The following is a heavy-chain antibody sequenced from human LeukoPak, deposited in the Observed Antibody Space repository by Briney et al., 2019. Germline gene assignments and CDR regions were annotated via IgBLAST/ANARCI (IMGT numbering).Heavy chain of an antibody. V-gene: IGHV4-34*01. CDR1: DGSFSAYY. D-gene: IGHD5-12*01. CDR2: INHSGST. CDR3: ARAFVEIVGNYYYYGMDV. Sequence: PSETLSLTCAVYDGSFSAYYWSWIRQPPGKGLEWIGEINHSGSTNYNPSLKSRVTISVDMSKNQFSLNLSSVTAADTAVYYCARAFVEIVGNYYYYGMDVWGQGTTVTVSS. J-gene: IGHJ6*02.